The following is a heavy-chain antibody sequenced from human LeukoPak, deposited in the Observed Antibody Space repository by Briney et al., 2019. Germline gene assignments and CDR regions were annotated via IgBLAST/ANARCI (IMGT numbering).Heavy chain of an antibody. V-gene: IGHV3-23*01. CDR2: ISGSGGST. CDR1: GFTFGGYA. CDR3: AKDRGYYGSGSYLDY. Sequence: GGSLRLSCAASGFTFGGYAMSWVRQAPGKGLEWVSAISGSGGSTYYADSVKGRFTISRDNSKNTLYLQMNSLRAEDTAVYYCAKDRGYYGSGSYLDYWGQGTLVTVSS. D-gene: IGHD3-10*01. J-gene: IGHJ4*02.